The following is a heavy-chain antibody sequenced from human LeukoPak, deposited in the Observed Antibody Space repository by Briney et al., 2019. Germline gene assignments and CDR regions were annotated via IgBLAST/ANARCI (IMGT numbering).Heavy chain of an antibody. D-gene: IGHD6-19*01. V-gene: IGHV4-59*08. CDR2: LYYSGST. Sequence: SETLSLTCTVSGGSISGYSWSWIRQPPGKGLEWIGYLYYSGSTNYNPSLKSRVTMSVDTSKTHFSLRLSSVTAADTAVYYCARHGDHTSGWYDLDCWGQGTLVTVSS. CDR1: GGSISGYS. CDR3: ARHGDHTSGWYDLDC. J-gene: IGHJ4*02.